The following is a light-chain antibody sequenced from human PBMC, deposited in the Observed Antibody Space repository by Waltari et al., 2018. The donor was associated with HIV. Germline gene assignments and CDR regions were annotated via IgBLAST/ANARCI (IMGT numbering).Light chain of an antibody. J-gene: IGLJ3*02. CDR1: SLSKQY. Sequence: SDELTQPPSASVSPGQTARITCSGDSLSKQYSCWYQQKPGQAPVLLIYKDTERPSGIPERFSGSSSGTKVTLTISGVQAEDEADYYCQSADVSSISWVFGRGTKLTVL. CDR2: KDT. V-gene: IGLV3-25*03. CDR3: QSADVSSISWV.